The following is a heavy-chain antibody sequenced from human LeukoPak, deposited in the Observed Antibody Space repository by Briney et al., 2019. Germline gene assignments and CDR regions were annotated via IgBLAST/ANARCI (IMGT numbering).Heavy chain of an antibody. CDR1: GFTFGSFA. V-gene: IGHV3-23*01. Sequence: GGSLRLSCAASGFTFGSFAMSWVRQAPGKGLEWVSTISDSGGSTYYADSVKGRFTISRDNSKNTLYLQMNSLRAEDTAVYYCAKDPGYGGNSPFDYWGQGTLVTVSS. CDR2: ISDSGGST. D-gene: IGHD4-23*01. J-gene: IGHJ4*02. CDR3: AKDPGYGGNSPFDY.